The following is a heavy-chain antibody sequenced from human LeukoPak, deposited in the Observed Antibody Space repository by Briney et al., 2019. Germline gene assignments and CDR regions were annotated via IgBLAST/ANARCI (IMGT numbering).Heavy chain of an antibody. V-gene: IGHV5-51*01. Sequence: GESLKISCKGSGYSFTSYWIGWVRQMPGKGLEWMGIIYPGDSDTRYSPSFQGQVTISADKSISTAYLQWSSLKASDTAMYYCARLSCSGGSCYSGPLDYRGQGTLVTVSS. CDR2: IYPGDSDT. J-gene: IGHJ4*02. CDR3: ARLSCSGGSCYSGPLDY. D-gene: IGHD2-15*01. CDR1: GYSFTSYW.